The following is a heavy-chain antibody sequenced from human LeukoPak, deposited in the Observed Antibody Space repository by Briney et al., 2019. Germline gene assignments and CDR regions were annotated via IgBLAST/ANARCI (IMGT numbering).Heavy chain of an antibody. Sequence: GESLKISCKGSGYTFSKYWIGWVRQMPGKGLEWMGIIYPPDSDTRYSPSFQGQVTISADKSISTAYLQWSSLKASDTAMYYCARTRSGSYYASIDYWGQGTLVTVSS. J-gene: IGHJ4*02. CDR1: GYTFSKYW. CDR2: IYPPDSDT. D-gene: IGHD3-10*01. V-gene: IGHV5-51*01. CDR3: ARTRSGSYYASIDY.